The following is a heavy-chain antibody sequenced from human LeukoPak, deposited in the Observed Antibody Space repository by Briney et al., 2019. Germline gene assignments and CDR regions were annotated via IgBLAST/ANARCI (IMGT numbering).Heavy chain of an antibody. J-gene: IGHJ4*02. CDR2: IYYSGST. Sequence: SETLSLTCTVSGGSISSSSYYWGWIRQPPGKGLECIGSIYYSGSTYYNPSLKRPVTISVHKSKNQFSLTLSAVTAADTDVYYCARQRLPPYCSGGSCYPDNYFDYWGQGTLVTVSS. V-gene: IGHV4-39*01. CDR3: ARQRLPPYCSGGSCYPDNYFDY. D-gene: IGHD2-15*01. CDR1: GGSISSSSYY.